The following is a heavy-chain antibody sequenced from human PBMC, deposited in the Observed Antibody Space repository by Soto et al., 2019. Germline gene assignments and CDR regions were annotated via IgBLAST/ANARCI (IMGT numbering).Heavy chain of an antibody. Sequence: GGSLRLSCAASGFTFSSYGMHWVRQAPGKGLEWVAVIWYDGSNKYYADSVKGRFTISRDNSKNTLYLQMNSLRAEDTAVYYCARDPRTYYDILTGYPPAPYFDYWGQGTLVTVSS. CDR1: GFTFSSYG. CDR2: IWYDGSNK. V-gene: IGHV3-33*01. J-gene: IGHJ4*02. D-gene: IGHD3-9*01. CDR3: ARDPRTYYDILTGYPPAPYFDY.